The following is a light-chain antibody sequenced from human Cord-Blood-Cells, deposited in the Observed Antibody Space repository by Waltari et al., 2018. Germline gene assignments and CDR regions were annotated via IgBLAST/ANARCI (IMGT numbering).Light chain of an antibody. J-gene: IGLJ3*02. V-gene: IGLV2-11*01. CDR3: CSYAGSYTFV. Sequence: QSALTQPRSVSGSPGQSVTISCTGTSSAVGGYNYVPWYQQHPGKAPKLMIYDVSKRPSGVPDRFSGSKSGNTASLTISGLQAEDEADYYCCSYAGSYTFVFGGGTKLTVL. CDR1: SSAVGGYNY. CDR2: DVS.